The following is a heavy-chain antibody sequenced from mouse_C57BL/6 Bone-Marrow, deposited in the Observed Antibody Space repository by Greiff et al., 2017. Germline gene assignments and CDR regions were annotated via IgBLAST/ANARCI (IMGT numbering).Heavy chain of an antibody. CDR2: IRSKSNNYTT. CDR3: VRHGDDGPAWFAY. D-gene: IGHD2-3*01. J-gene: IGHJ3*01. CDR1: GFSFNTYA. Sequence: EVKLMESGGGLVQPKGSLKLSCAASGFSFNTYAMNWVRQAPGKGLEWVARIRSKSNNYTTYYADSVKDRFTISRDDSESMLYLQMNNLKTEDTAMYYCVRHGDDGPAWFAYWGQGTLVTVSA. V-gene: IGHV10-1*01.